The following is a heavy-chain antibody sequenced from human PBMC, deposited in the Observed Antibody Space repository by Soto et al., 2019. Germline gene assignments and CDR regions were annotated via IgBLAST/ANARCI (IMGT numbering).Heavy chain of an antibody. D-gene: IGHD3-3*01. V-gene: IGHV3-7*01. CDR2: IKQDGSEK. CDR3: ARESYYDFWSGLTPYYYYMDV. CDR1: GFTFSSYW. J-gene: IGHJ6*03. Sequence: GGSLRLSCAASGFTFSSYWMSWVRQAPGKGLEWVANIKQDGSEKYYVDSVKGRFTISRDNAKNSLYLQMNSLRAEDTAVYYCARESYYDFWSGLTPYYYYMDVWGKGTTVTVSS.